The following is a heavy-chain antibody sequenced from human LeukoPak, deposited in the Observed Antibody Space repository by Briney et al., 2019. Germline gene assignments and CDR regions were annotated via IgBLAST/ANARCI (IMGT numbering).Heavy chain of an antibody. D-gene: IGHD3-22*01. CDR3: VISSSFYTYDY. CDR2: IYTSAST. Sequence: SETLSLTCTVSGGSISSYYWSWIRQPAGKGLEWIGRIYTSASTNYNPSLKSRVTMSVDTSKNQFSLKLSSVTAADTAVYYCVISSSFYTYDYWGQGTLVTVSS. V-gene: IGHV4-4*07. CDR1: GGSISSYY. J-gene: IGHJ4*02.